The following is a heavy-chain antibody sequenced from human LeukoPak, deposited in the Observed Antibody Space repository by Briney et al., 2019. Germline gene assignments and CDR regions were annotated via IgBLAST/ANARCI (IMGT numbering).Heavy chain of an antibody. CDR1: GYTFASYG. V-gene: IGHV1-18*01. J-gene: IGHJ5*02. CDR3: ARDAVHGSNVYIWFDL. D-gene: IGHD1-26*01. CDR2: ISAYNGNT. Sequence: ASVKVPCKASGYTFASYGIRWVRQAPGQGLEWMGWISAYNGNTNYAQKFQGRVTMTTDTSTNTAYMEVRSLRSDDTAVYYCARDAVHGSNVYIWFDLWGQGTLVTVSS.